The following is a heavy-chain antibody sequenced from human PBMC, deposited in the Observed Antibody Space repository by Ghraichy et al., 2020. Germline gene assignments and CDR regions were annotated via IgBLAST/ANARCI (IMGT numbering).Heavy chain of an antibody. CDR1: GFTFGSYN. V-gene: IGHV3-48*02. D-gene: IGHD5-18*01. Sequence: GESLNISCTGSGFTFGSYNMIWVRQAPGKGLEWVAYISSYSSTIYYADSVKGRFTVSRDNAKNSLYLQMNSLRDEDTAVYYCAKEGMTAMVYFDYWGPGTLVTVSS. J-gene: IGHJ4*02. CDR3: AKEGMTAMVYFDY. CDR2: ISSYSSTI.